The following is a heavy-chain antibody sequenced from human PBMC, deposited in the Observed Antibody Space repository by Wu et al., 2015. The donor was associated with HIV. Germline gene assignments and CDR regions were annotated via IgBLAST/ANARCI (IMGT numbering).Heavy chain of an antibody. V-gene: IGHV1-18*01. CDR1: GYSFSTYG. CDR3: ARDRPYFDF. Sequence: QVQLMQSGGEVKKPGTSVKVSCKASGYSFSTYGINWVRQAPGQGLEWMGWISGYNDNRKYAQKLQGRVTMTTDTSTTTAYMELRSLKSDDTAVYYCARDRPYFDFWGQGTLVTVSS. J-gene: IGHJ4*02. CDR2: ISGYNDNR.